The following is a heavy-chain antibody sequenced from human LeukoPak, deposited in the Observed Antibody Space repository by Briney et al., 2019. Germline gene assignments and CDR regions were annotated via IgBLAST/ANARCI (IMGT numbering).Heavy chain of an antibody. CDR1: GGTFSSYA. J-gene: IGHJ4*02. D-gene: IGHD3-10*01. Sequence: ASVKVSCKASGGTFSSYAISWAQQAPGQGLEWMGRIIPIFGTANYAQKFQGRVTITTDESTSTAYMELSSLRSEDTAVYYCASLNAGSDYWGQGTLVTVSS. CDR3: ASLNAGSDY. CDR2: IIPIFGTA. V-gene: IGHV1-69*05.